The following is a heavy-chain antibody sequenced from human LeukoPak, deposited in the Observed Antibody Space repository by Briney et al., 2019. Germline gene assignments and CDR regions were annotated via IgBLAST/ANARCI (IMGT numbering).Heavy chain of an antibody. V-gene: IGHV3-48*03. CDR3: ARAKMATGGGIFDY. CDR2: ISGSGATT. J-gene: IGHJ4*02. CDR1: GFIFSSYE. D-gene: IGHD5-24*01. Sequence: PGGSLRLSCGASGFIFSSYEMNWVRQAPGEGLEWVSYISGSGATTYYADSVKDRFTISRDNAKNSLSLQMNSLRAEDTAVYYCARAKMATGGGIFDYWGQGALVTVSS.